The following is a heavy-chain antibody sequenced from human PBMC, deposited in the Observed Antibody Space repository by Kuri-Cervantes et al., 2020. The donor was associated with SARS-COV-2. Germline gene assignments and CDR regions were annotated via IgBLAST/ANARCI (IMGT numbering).Heavy chain of an antibody. Sequence: GGSLRLSCAASGFTFSSYAMHWVRQAPGKGLEWVAVISYDGSNKYYADSVKGRFTISRDNSKNTLYLQMNSLRAEDTAVYYCARTYSGSYSDAFDIWGQGTMVTGSS. CDR2: ISYDGSNK. CDR3: ARTYSGSYSDAFDI. V-gene: IGHV3-30*04. CDR1: GFTFSSYA. D-gene: IGHD1-26*01. J-gene: IGHJ3*02.